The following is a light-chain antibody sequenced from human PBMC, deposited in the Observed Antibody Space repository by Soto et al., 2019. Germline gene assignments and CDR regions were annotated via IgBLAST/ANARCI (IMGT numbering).Light chain of an antibody. V-gene: IGLV2-23*01. CDR1: SSDVGSYNL. CDR2: EGS. J-gene: IGLJ2*01. Sequence: QSVLTQPASVSGSPGQSITISCTGTSSDVGSYNLVSWYQQHPGKAPKLMIYEGSKRPSGVSNRFSGSKSGNTASLTISGLEEDDADDYYCCSYAGSSTYVVFGGGTKLTVL. CDR3: CSYAGSSTYVV.